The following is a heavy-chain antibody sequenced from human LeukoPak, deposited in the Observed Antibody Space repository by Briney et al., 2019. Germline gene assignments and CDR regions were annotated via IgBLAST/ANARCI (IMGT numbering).Heavy chain of an antibody. CDR1: GGSISTYY. V-gene: IGHV4-59*01. J-gene: IGHJ5*01. CDR2: IHNSGST. Sequence: SETLSLTCTVSGGSISTYYWSWIRQPPGKGLEWIGYIHNSGSTNSNPSLKSRVTISVDTSKKQISLKLISVTAADTAVYYCARGGYSSDTYIASWGQGTLVTVSS. D-gene: IGHD5-18*01. CDR3: ARGGYSSDTYIAS.